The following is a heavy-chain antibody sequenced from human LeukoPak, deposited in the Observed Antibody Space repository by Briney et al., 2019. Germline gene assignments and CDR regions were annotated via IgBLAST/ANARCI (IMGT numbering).Heavy chain of an antibody. V-gene: IGHV3-30*02. CDR3: AKDIGDSSSWLDY. J-gene: IGHJ4*02. Sequence: GGSLRLSCAASGFTFSSYGMHWVRQAPGKGLEWVAFIRYDGSNKYYADSVKGRFTIPRDNSKNTLYLQMNSLRAEDTAVYYCAKDIGDSSSWLDYWGQGTLVTVSS. D-gene: IGHD6-13*01. CDR1: GFTFSSYG. CDR2: IRYDGSNK.